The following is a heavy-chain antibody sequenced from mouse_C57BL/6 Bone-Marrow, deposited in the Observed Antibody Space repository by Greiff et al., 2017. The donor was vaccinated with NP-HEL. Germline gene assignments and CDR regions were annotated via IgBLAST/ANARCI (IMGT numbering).Heavy chain of an antibody. V-gene: IGHV5-4*01. D-gene: IGHD1-1*01. CDR3: ARDKYYGSSSWFAY. Sequence: EVQLVESGGGLVKPGGSLKLSCAASGFTFSSYAMSWVRQTPEKRLEWVATISDGGSYTYYPDNVKGRFTISRDNAKNNLYLQLSNLKSEDTAVYYCARDKYYGSSSWFAYWGKGTLVTVSA. J-gene: IGHJ3*01. CDR1: GFTFSSYA. CDR2: ISDGGSYT.